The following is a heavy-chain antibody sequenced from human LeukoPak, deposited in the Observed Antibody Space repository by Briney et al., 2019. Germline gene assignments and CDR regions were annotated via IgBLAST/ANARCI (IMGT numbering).Heavy chain of an antibody. CDR1: GAAISSSY. CDR3: ARGYYDSSGHSNTFDI. V-gene: IGHV4-59*01. D-gene: IGHD3-22*01. Sequence: PSETLSLTCTVSGAAISSSYWSWIRQPPGKRLEWLGFIHYNGHTNYNPSLQSRVTISTDTSKNQFSLKLNSVTAADTAVHYCARGYYDSSGHSNTFDIWGQGTMVTVSS. CDR2: IHYNGHT. J-gene: IGHJ3*02.